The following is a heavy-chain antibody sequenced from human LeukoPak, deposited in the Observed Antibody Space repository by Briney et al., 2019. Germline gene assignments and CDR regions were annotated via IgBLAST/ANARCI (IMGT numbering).Heavy chain of an antibody. CDR2: MSPNSGDT. V-gene: IGHV1-8*01. Sequence: ASVKVSCKASGYAFTSYDINWVRHATGQGLEWMGWMSPNSGDTGYAQKFQGRVTMTRDTSISTAYMELTSLRSEDTAIYYCARGPPNWGFDFWGQGALVTVPS. CDR3: ARGPPNWGFDF. CDR1: GYAFTSYD. J-gene: IGHJ4*02. D-gene: IGHD7-27*01.